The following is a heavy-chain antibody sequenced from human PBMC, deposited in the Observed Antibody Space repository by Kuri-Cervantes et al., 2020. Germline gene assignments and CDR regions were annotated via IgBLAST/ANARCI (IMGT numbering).Heavy chain of an antibody. D-gene: IGHD3-22*01. Sequence: SETLSLTCTVSGGSISSSSYYWGWIRQPPGKGLEWIGSIYYSGSTYYNPSLKSRVTISVDTSKNQFSLKLSSVTAADTAVYYCASRTTSSGYYFGWYFDLWGRGTLVTVSS. V-gene: IGHV4-39*07. CDR1: GGSISSSSYY. J-gene: IGHJ2*01. CDR3: ASRTTSSGYYFGWYFDL. CDR2: IYYSGST.